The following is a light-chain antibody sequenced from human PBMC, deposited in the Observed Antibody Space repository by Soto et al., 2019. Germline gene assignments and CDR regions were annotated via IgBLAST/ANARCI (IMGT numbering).Light chain of an antibody. V-gene: IGKV3-20*01. Sequence: DILLTQSPGTLSVSPGERVTLSCRASQSVRSNYVAWYQQKRGEAPRLLVYGPSTRATGIPDRFSGSGSGTDFTLTINRLEPEDFAVYYCQQYGNAPPYTFGQGTKLDI. CDR3: QQYGNAPPYT. CDR2: GPS. J-gene: IGKJ2*01. CDR1: QSVRSNY.